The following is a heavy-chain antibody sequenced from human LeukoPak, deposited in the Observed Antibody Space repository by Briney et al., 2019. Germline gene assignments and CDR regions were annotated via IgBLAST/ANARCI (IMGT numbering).Heavy chain of an antibody. V-gene: IGHV3-33*01. CDR2: IWYDGSNK. CDR1: GFTFSSYG. D-gene: IGHD3-3*01. J-gene: IGHJ6*02. CDR3: ARLAIEGGIFGVVPYYYYGMDV. Sequence: QAGGSLRLSCAASGFTFSSYGMHRVRQAPGKGLEWVAVIWYDGSNKYYADSVKGRFTISRDNSKNTLYLQMNSLRAEDTAVYYCARLAIEGGIFGVVPYYYYGMDVWGQGTTVTVSS.